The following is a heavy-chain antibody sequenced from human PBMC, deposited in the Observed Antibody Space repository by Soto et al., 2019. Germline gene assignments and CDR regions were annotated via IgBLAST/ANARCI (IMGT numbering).Heavy chain of an antibody. D-gene: IGHD4-4*01. CDR3: ARAGASDYSNYGYYYYYMDV. V-gene: IGHV3-74*01. CDR2: INSDGSST. Sequence: GGSLRLSCAASGFTFSSYEMHWVRQAPGKGLVWVSRINSDGSSTSYADSVKGRFTISRDNAKNTLYLQMNSLRAEDTAVYYCARAGASDYSNYGYYYYYMDVWGKGTTVTVSS. CDR1: GFTFSSYE. J-gene: IGHJ6*03.